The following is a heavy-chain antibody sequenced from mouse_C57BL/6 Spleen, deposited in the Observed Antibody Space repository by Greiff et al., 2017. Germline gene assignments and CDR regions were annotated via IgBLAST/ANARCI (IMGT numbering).Heavy chain of an antibody. CDR2: IYPGSGNT. J-gene: IGHJ2*01. V-gene: IGHV1-76*01. CDR3: AREGPKNYIDY. CDR1: GYTFTDYY. Sequence: VQLQQSGAELVRPGASVKLSCKASGYTFTDYYINWVKQRPGQGLEWIARIYPGSGNTYYNEKFKGKATLTAEKSSSTAYMQLSSLTSEDSAVYFCAREGPKNYIDYGGQGTTLTVSS.